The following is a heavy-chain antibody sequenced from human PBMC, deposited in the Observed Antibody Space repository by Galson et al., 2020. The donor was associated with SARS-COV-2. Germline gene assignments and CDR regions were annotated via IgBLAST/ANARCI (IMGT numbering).Heavy chain of an antibody. CDR2: ISGSGGST. CDR3: ARGLTAMVPDPGLDS. Sequence: GGSLRLSCAASGFTFSSYAMSWVRQAPGKGLEWVSVISGSGGSTYYGDSVRGRFTISRDNFKNTVNLQMSSLRAEDTAVYYCARGLTAMVPDPGLDSWGQGTLVTVSS. V-gene: IGHV3-23*01. D-gene: IGHD5-18*01. CDR1: GFTFSSYA. J-gene: IGHJ4*02.